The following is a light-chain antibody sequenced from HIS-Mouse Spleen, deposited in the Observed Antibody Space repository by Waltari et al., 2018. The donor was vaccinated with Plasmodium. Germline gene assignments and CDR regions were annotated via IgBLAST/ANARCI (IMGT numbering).Light chain of an antibody. V-gene: IGKV1-17*03. CDR3: LQHNSYPMYT. CDR1: QGISNY. J-gene: IGKJ2*01. Sequence: DIQMTQSPSAMSASVGDRVTITCRASQGISNYLAWFQQKPGKVPERLIYAASSLQSGVPSRFSGSGSGTEFTLTISSLQPEDFATYYCLQHNSYPMYTFGQGTKLEIK. CDR2: AAS.